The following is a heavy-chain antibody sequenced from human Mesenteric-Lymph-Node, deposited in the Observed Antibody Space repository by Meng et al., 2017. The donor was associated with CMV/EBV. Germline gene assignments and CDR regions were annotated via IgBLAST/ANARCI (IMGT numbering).Heavy chain of an antibody. CDR3: ARDRDSSGYPFDY. Sequence: GDSFSVNSAAWNWIRQSPSRGLEWLGRTYYRSKWYNDYAVSVKSRITINVDTSKNQFSLQLNSVTPEDTAVYFCARDRDSSGYPFDYWGQGTLVTVSS. CDR2: TYYRSKWYN. CDR1: GDSFSVNSAA. J-gene: IGHJ4*02. V-gene: IGHV6-1*01. D-gene: IGHD3-22*01.